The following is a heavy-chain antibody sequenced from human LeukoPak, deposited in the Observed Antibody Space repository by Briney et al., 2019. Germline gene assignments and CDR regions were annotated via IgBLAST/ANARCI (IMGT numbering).Heavy chain of an antibody. CDR3: ARGPRTKNWFDP. Sequence: SETLSLTCAVYGGSFSGYYWSWIRQPPGKGLEWIGEINHSGSTNYNPSLKSRVTISVDTSKNQFSLKLSSVTAADTAVYYCARGPRTKNWFDPWAREPWSPSPQ. D-gene: IGHD1-14*01. CDR2: INHSGST. J-gene: IGHJ5*02. CDR1: GGSFSGYY. V-gene: IGHV4-34*01.